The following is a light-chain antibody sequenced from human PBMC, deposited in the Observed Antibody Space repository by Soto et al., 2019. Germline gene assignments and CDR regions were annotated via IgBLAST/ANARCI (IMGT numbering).Light chain of an antibody. CDR2: EVS. CDR1: SSDVGGYNY. J-gene: IGLJ1*01. CDR3: SSYTSSSSYV. Sequence: QSALTQPPSASGSPGQSVTISCTGTSSDVGGYNYVSWCQQHPGKAPKLMIYEVSNRPSGVSNRFSGSKSGNTASLTISGLQAEDEADYYCSSYTSSSSYVFGTGTKLTVL. V-gene: IGLV2-14*01.